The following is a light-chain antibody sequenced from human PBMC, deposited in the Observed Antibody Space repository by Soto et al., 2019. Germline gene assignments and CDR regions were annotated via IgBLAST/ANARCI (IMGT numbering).Light chain of an antibody. CDR3: SSYTSSSTLV. J-gene: IGLJ2*01. CDR1: SSDVGGYNY. Sequence: QSVLTQPASVSGSPGQSITISCTGTSSDVGGYNYVSSYQQHPGKAPKLMIYDVSNRPSGVSNRFSGSKSGTTASLTISGLQAEDEADYYCSSYTSSSTLVFGGGTKLTVL. CDR2: DVS. V-gene: IGLV2-14*01.